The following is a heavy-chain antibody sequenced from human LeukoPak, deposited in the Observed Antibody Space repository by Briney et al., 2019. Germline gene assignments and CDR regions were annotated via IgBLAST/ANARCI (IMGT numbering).Heavy chain of an antibody. CDR2: IYHSGST. J-gene: IGHJ4*02. CDR1: GYSISSGYY. Sequence: PSETLSLTCTVSGYSISSGYYWGWIRQPPGKGLEWIGSIYHSGSTYYNPSLKSRVTISVDTSKNQFSLKLSSVTAADTAVYYCARASRTGLGIGSFDYWGQGTLVTVSS. V-gene: IGHV4-38-2*02. CDR3: ARASRTGLGIGSFDY. D-gene: IGHD7-27*01.